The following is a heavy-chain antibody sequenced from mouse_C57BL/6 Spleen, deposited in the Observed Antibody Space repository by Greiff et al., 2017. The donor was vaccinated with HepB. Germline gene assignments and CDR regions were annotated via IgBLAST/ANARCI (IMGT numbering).Heavy chain of an antibody. CDR1: GFNIKDDY. CDR3: TSDDGYYGRYYFDY. Sequence: EVHLVESGAELVRPGASVKLSCTASGFNIKDDYMHWVKQRPEQGLEWIGWIDPENGDTEYDWKFQGKATITADTSSNTAYMQLSSLTSEDTAVYYCTSDDGYYGRYYFDYWGQGTTLTVSS. D-gene: IGHD2-3*01. V-gene: IGHV14-4*01. J-gene: IGHJ2*01. CDR2: IDPENGDT.